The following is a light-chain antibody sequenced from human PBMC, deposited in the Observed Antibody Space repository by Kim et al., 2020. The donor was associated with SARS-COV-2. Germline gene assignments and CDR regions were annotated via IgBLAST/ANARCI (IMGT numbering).Light chain of an antibody. CDR2: DTS. Sequence: EIVLTQSPATLSLSPGERATLSCRASQNVRSYLAWYQQKPGQAPRLLIYDTSNRATGIPARFSGSGSGTDFTLTISRLEPEDFAVYFCQQRINWPLTFGGGTKVEI. CDR1: QNVRSY. V-gene: IGKV3-11*01. J-gene: IGKJ4*01. CDR3: QQRINWPLT.